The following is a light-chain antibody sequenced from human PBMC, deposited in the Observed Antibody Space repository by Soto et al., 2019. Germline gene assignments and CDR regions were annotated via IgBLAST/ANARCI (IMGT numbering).Light chain of an antibody. CDR1: QSVSSNY. CDR2: GAS. Sequence: EIVLTKSPGTLSLSPGERATLSCRASQSVSSNYLAWYQQKTGQAPRPLIYGASSRATGIPDRFSSSGAGTVFTLTIIRLESEDFAVYYCQQYGSSPWTFGQGTKVDIK. CDR3: QQYGSSPWT. J-gene: IGKJ1*01. V-gene: IGKV3-20*01.